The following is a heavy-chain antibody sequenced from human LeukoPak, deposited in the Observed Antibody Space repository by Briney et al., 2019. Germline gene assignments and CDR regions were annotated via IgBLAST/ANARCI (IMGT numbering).Heavy chain of an antibody. Sequence: SETLSLTCTVSGGSISSYYWSWIRQPAGKGLEWIGRIYTSGSTNYNPSLKSRVTMSVDTSKNQLTLKLSSVTAADTAVYYCARVPAYSSSSFWFDPWGQGTLVTVSS. J-gene: IGHJ5*02. CDR3: ARVPAYSSSSFWFDP. CDR2: IYTSGST. D-gene: IGHD6-6*01. V-gene: IGHV4-4*07. CDR1: GGSISSYY.